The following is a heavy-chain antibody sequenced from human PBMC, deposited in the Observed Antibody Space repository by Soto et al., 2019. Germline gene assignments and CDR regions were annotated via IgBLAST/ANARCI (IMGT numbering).Heavy chain of an antibody. V-gene: IGHV3-30*18. Sequence: GGSLRLSCAGSGFTFRWFGMNWVRQAPGKGLEWVARISNDGSNEYYVNSVKGRFTISRDNSKNTLYLQMDSLRAEDTAVYYCAKGEVRGIIPSYFDYWGLGTLVTVSS. CDR3: AKGEVRGIIPSYFDY. D-gene: IGHD3-10*01. CDR2: ISNDGSNE. J-gene: IGHJ4*02. CDR1: GFTFRWFG.